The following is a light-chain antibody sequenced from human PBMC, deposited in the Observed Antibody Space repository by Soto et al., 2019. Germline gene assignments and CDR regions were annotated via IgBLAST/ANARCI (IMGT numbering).Light chain of an antibody. Sequence: LPQSPATLSVPLWARATLSCRASQSVRSTYLSWYQQKPGKAPRLLSYGASSRATVIPDRFSGSGSGTDFTLAITSLQAEDFATDYGQLSYGTPRTFGQGTKVDIK. CDR2: GAS. CDR1: QSVRSTY. J-gene: IGKJ1*01. CDR3: QLSYGTPRT. V-gene: IGKV3-20*01.